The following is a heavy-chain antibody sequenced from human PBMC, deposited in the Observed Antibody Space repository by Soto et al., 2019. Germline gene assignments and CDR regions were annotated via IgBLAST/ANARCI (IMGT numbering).Heavy chain of an antibody. D-gene: IGHD1-20*01. J-gene: IGHJ4*02. CDR1: GFTFSSYG. Sequence: GGSLRLSCAASGFTFSSYGMHWVRQAPGKGLEWVAIISYDEINKYYADSVKGRFTISRDNSKNTLYLQMNSLRAEDTAVYCCARDVAYNRQDYWGLGTLV. CDR2: ISYDEINK. CDR3: ARDVAYNRQDY. V-gene: IGHV3-30*03.